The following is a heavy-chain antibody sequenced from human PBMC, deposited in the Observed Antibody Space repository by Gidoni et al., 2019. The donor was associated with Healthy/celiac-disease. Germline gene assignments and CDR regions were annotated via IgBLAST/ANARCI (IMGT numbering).Heavy chain of an antibody. CDR2: ISGSGGST. D-gene: IGHD3-22*01. J-gene: IGHJ4*02. CDR3: AKDFFDSSGYYQYYFDY. Sequence: GFTFSSYAMSWVRQAPGQGLEWVAAISGSGGSTYYADSVKGRFTISRDNSKNTLYLQMNSLRAEDTAVYYCAKDFFDSSGYYQYYFDYWGQGTLVTVSS. V-gene: IGHV3-23*01. CDR1: GFTFSSYA.